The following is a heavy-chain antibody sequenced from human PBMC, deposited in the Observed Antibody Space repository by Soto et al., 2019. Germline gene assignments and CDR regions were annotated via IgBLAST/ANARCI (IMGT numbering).Heavy chain of an antibody. D-gene: IGHD3-10*01. Sequence: PSATLSLTCTVSGGSISSGGYYWSWIRQHPGKGLEWIGYIYYSGSTYYNPSLKSRVTISVDTSKNQFSLKLSSVTAADTAVYYCARVRVIITMVRGVIPRGMDVWGQGTTVTVSS. J-gene: IGHJ6*02. V-gene: IGHV4-31*03. CDR1: GGSISSGGYY. CDR2: IYYSGST. CDR3: ARVRVIITMVRGVIPRGMDV.